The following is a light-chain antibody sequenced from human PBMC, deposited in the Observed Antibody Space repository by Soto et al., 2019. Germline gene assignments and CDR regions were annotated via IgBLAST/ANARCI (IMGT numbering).Light chain of an antibody. CDR2: DVS. CDR1: SSDVSGYNY. V-gene: IGLV2-14*01. Sequence: QSALTQPASVSGSPGQSITISCTGTSSDVSGYNYVSWYQQHPGKAPKLIIYDVSNRPSGVSNRFSGSKSGNTASLTISGLQAEDEADYYCNSYTSSSTLVVFGGGTEVTVL. J-gene: IGLJ2*01. CDR3: NSYTSSSTLVV.